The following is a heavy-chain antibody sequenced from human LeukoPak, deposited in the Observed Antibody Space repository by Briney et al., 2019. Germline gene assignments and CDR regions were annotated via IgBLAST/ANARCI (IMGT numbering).Heavy chain of an antibody. CDR1: GFTFSSYG. D-gene: IGHD5-24*01. V-gene: IGHV3-23*01. CDR3: ARVAGLQSYYYYYYYMDV. Sequence: GGSLRLSCAASGFTFSSYGVSWVRQAPGKGLEWVSGISGSGHRTYYADSVKGRFTISRDNSKNTLYLQMNSLRAEDTAVYYCARVAGLQSYYYYYYYMDVWGKGTTVTISS. CDR2: ISGSGHRT. J-gene: IGHJ6*03.